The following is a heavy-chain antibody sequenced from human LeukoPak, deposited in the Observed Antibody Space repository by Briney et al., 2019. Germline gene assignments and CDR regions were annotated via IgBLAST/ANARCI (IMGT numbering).Heavy chain of an antibody. CDR2: IYHSGST. CDR1: GGSIGSGGYS. V-gene: IGHV4-30-2*01. J-gene: IGHJ3*02. CDR3: ARAVSFDI. Sequence: PSETLSLTCAVSGGSIGSGGYSWSWIRQPPGKGLEWIGYIYHSGSTYYNPSLKSRVTISVDRSKNQFSLKLSSVTAADTAVYYCARAVSFDIWGQGTMVTVSS.